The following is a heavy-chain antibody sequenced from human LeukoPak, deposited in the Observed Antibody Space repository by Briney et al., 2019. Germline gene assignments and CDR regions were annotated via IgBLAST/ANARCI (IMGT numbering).Heavy chain of an antibody. CDR2: VFHSGTT. D-gene: IGHD4-23*01. V-gene: IGHV4-39*01. Sequence: SETLSLTCTVSGGSISGSRSYWGWIRQPPGKGLEWIGSVFHSGTTYYNPSLKSRLTISVDTSKNQFSLKLRSVTAADTAVYFCARRDYSGDNPVLDFWGPGTLVTVSS. J-gene: IGHJ4*02. CDR3: ARRDYSGDNPVLDF. CDR1: GGSISGSRSY.